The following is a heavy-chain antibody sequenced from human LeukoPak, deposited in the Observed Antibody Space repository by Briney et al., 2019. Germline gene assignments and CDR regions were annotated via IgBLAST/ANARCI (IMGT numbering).Heavy chain of an antibody. CDR3: ARQLSGWYDADPY. Sequence: GGSLRLSCAASGFTFSSDWMSWVRQAPGKGLEWVANIKEDGSRNHYVDSVKGRFTISRDNAKNSLYLQMSSLRAEDTAVYYCARQLSGWYDADPYWGQGTLVTVSS. CDR2: IKEDGSRN. CDR1: GFTFSSDW. D-gene: IGHD6-19*01. J-gene: IGHJ4*02. V-gene: IGHV3-7*05.